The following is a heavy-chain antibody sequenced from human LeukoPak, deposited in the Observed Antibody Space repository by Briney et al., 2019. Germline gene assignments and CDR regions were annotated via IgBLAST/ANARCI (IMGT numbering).Heavy chain of an antibody. V-gene: IGHV4-39*07. Sequence: SETLSLTCTVSGGSISSSSYYWGWIRQPPGKGLEWIGSIYYSGSTYYNPSLKSRVTISVDTSKNQFSLKLSSVTAADTAVYYCASYGSGSYRYDYWGQGTTVTVSS. CDR3: ASYGSGSYRYDY. CDR1: GGSISSSSYY. D-gene: IGHD3-10*01. CDR2: IYYSGST. J-gene: IGHJ4*03.